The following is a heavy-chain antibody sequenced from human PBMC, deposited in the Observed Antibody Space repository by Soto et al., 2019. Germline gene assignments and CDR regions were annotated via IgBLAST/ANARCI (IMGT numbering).Heavy chain of an antibody. J-gene: IGHJ3*01. V-gene: IGHV1-18*01. Sequence: ASVKVSCKASGYTFTSYGISWVRQAPGQGLEWMGWISAYNGNTNYAQKLQGRVIMTMDTSTTTVYMELRSLRPDDTAVYLCAREGILGLFDAYDLWGQGTMVTVSS. D-gene: IGHD3-3*01. CDR2: ISAYNGNT. CDR3: AREGILGLFDAYDL. CDR1: GYTFTSYG.